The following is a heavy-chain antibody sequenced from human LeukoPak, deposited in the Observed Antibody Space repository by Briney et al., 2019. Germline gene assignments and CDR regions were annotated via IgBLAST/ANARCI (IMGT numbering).Heavy chain of an antibody. V-gene: IGHV3-21*01. J-gene: IGHJ4*02. Sequence: GGSLRLSCAAPGFTVSSNFMSWVRQAPGKGLEWVSSISGGSSYMYYADSVKGRFTISRDNAKNSLYLQMNSLRAEDTAVYYCARDLYYYGSGSYYGYWGQGTLVTVSS. D-gene: IGHD3-10*01. CDR2: ISGGSSYM. CDR1: GFTVSSNF. CDR3: ARDLYYYGSGSYYGY.